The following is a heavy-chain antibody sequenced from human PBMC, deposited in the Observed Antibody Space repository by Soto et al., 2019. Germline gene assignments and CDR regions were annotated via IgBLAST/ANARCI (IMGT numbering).Heavy chain of an antibody. CDR1: GGSISSYY. V-gene: IGHV4-59*01. D-gene: IGHD6-19*01. J-gene: IGHJ4*02. Sequence: PSETLSLTCTVSGGSISSYYWSWIRQPPGKGLEWIGYIYYSGSTNYNPSLKSRVTISVDTSKNQFSLKLSSVTAADTVVYYCARDPRGWYFDYWGQGTLVTVSS. CDR2: IYYSGST. CDR3: ARDPRGWYFDY.